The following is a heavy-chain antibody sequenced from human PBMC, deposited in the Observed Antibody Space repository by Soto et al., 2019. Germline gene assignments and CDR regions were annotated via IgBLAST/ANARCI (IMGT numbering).Heavy chain of an antibody. D-gene: IGHD3-10*01. CDR2: IIPIFGTA. J-gene: IGHJ5*02. CDR3: ARLRGGVAYYYGSGSFAWFDP. CDR1: GGTFSSYA. Sequence: SVKVSCKASGGTFSSYAISWVRQAPGQGLEWMGGIIPIFGTANYAQKFQGRVTITADESTSTAYMELSSLRSEDTAVYYCARLRGGVAYYYGSGSFAWFDPWCQGTVVTVSS. V-gene: IGHV1-69*13.